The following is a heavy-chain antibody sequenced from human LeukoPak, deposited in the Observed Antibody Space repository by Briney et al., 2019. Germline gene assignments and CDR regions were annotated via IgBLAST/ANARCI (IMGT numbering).Heavy chain of an antibody. V-gene: IGHV4-59*01. CDR1: GGSISSYY. CDR3: ARWGDYYGSGSFDY. Sequence: SETLSFTCTVSGGSISSYYWSWIRQPPGKGLEWIGYIYYSGSTNYNPSLKSRVTISVDTSKNQFSLKLSSVTAADTAVYYCARWGDYYGSGSFDYWGQGTLVTVSS. D-gene: IGHD3-10*01. J-gene: IGHJ4*02. CDR2: IYYSGST.